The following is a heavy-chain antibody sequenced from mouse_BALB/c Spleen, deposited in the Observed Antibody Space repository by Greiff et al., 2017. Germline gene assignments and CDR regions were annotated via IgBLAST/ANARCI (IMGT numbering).Heavy chain of an antibody. Sequence: QVQLQQSGAELVRPGASVTLSCKASGYTFTDYEMHWVKQTPVHGLEWIGAIDPETGGTAYNQKFKGKATLTADKSSSTAYMELRSLTSEDSAVYYCTRLGMITTETWFAYWGQGTLVTVSA. D-gene: IGHD2-4*01. CDR3: TRLGMITTETWFAY. CDR1: GYTFTDYE. J-gene: IGHJ3*01. CDR2: IDPETGGT. V-gene: IGHV1-15*01.